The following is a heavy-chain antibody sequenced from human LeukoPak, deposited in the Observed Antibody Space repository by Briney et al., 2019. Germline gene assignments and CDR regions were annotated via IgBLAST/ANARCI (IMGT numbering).Heavy chain of an antibody. J-gene: IGHJ4*02. Sequence: PGGSLRLSCAGSGFRFSDYYMSWIRQAPGKGLEWVAYISSSSSYTNYADSVKGRLTISRDNAKNSLYLQMNSLRVEDTAVYYCARENHGSFDYWGQGSLVTVSS. V-gene: IGHV3-11*05. D-gene: IGHD1-14*01. CDR2: ISSSSSYT. CDR1: GFRFSDYY. CDR3: ARENHGSFDY.